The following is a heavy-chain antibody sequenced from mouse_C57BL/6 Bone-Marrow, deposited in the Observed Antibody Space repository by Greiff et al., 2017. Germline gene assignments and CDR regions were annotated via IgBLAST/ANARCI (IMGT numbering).Heavy chain of an antibody. CDR3: AILEFDGRSVDGYFEV. V-gene: IGHV1-85*01. CDR2: IYPRDGST. D-gene: IGHD1-1*01. Sequence: QVQLQQSGPELVKPGASVKLSCKASGHTFTSYDINWVKQRPGQGLEWIGWIYPRDGSTKYNEKFKGKATLTVDTSSSTAYMELHSLTSEDSAVYFCAILEFDGRSVDGYFEVWGTGTTVTVSS. CDR1: GHTFTSYD. J-gene: IGHJ1*03.